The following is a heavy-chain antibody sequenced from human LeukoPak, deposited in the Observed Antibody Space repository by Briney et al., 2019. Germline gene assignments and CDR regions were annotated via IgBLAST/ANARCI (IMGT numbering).Heavy chain of an antibody. CDR3: ARGEWGELDY. D-gene: IGHD3-3*01. J-gene: IGHJ4*02. V-gene: IGHV4-59*12. Sequence: ETLSLTCTVSGGSISSYYWSWIRQPPGKGLEWIGYIYYSGSTNYNPSLKSRVTISVDTSKNQFSLKLSSVTAADTAVYYCARGEWGELDYWGQGTLVTVSS. CDR2: IYYSGST. CDR1: GGSISSYY.